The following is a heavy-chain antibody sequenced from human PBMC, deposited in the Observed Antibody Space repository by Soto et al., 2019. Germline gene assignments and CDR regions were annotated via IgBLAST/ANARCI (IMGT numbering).Heavy chain of an antibody. D-gene: IGHD5-12*01. CDR2: ISYDGSNK. Sequence: QVQLVESGGGVVQPGRSLRLSCAASGFTFSSYGMHWVRQAPGKGLEWVAVISYDGSNKYYADSVKGRFTISRDNSKNTRYLQMNSLRAEDTAVYYCAHTEIGAKTRAGLGFDPWGQGTLVTVSS. J-gene: IGHJ5*02. CDR3: AHTEIGAKTRAGLGFDP. V-gene: IGHV3-30*03. CDR1: GFTFSSYG.